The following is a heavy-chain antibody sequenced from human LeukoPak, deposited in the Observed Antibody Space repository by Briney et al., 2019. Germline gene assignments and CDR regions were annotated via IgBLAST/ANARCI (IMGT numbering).Heavy chain of an antibody. J-gene: IGHJ6*02. D-gene: IGHD3-3*01. CDR2: ISAYNGNT. CDR1: GYTFTSYG. Sequence: GASVKVSCKASGYTFTSYGISWVRQAPGQGLEWMGWISAYNGNTNYAQKFRGRVTMTTDTSTSTACMELRSLRSDDTAVYYCARDASDLPPPYYYYYGMDVWGQGTTVTVSS. V-gene: IGHV1-18*01. CDR3: ARDASDLPPPYYYYYGMDV.